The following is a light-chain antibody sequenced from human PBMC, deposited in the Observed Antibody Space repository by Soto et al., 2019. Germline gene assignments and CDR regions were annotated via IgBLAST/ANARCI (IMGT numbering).Light chain of an antibody. CDR3: QQWSRYSWT. Sequence: DIKMTQSPSTLSASLGDRVTITCRASQNIGVWLAWYQQEPGKVPSLLIYNTSNLEDGIPASFSGSGSGTNFTLTISILQLDYFATYYRQQWSRYSWTFGQGTKVDIK. CDR2: NTS. CDR1: QNIGVW. V-gene: IGKV1-5*03. J-gene: IGKJ1*01.